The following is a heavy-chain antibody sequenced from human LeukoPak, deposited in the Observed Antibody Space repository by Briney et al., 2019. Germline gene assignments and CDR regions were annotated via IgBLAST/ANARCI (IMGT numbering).Heavy chain of an antibody. D-gene: IGHD5-18*01. CDR2: ISAYNGNT. CDR1: GYTFTSYG. Sequence: GASVKVSCKASGYTFTSYGISWVRQAPGKALEWMGWISAYNGNTNYAQKLQGRVTMTTDTSTSTAYMELRSLRSDDTAVYYCARDLSFTAIPYYFDYWGQGTLVTVSS. CDR3: ARDLSFTAIPYYFDY. J-gene: IGHJ4*02. V-gene: IGHV1-18*01.